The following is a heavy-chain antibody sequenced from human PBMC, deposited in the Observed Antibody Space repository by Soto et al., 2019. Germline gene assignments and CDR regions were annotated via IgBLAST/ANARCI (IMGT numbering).Heavy chain of an antibody. CDR3: ARDWGGLGY. Sequence: PGGSLRLSCVASEFTFSNYWMTWVRQAPGKGLEWVANIIKDGSEKSYVDSVKGRFTVSRDNARNSLYLEMNSLRVEDTAVYYCARDWGGLGYWGQGTLVTVSS. CDR2: IIKDGSEK. CDR1: EFTFSNYW. J-gene: IGHJ4*02. V-gene: IGHV3-7*03. D-gene: IGHD3-10*01.